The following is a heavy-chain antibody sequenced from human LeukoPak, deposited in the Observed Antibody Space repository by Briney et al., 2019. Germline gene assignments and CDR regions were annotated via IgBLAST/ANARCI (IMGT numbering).Heavy chain of an antibody. V-gene: IGHV1-8*01. Sequence: GASVKVSCKASGYTFTSYDINWVRQATGQGLEWMGWMNPNSGNTGYAQKFQGRVTMTRNTSISTAYMELSSLRSEDTAVYYCARHLTTGYGMDVWGQGTTVTVSS. CDR1: GYTFTSYD. J-gene: IGHJ6*02. D-gene: IGHD4/OR15-4a*01. CDR3: ARHLTTGYGMDV. CDR2: MNPNSGNT.